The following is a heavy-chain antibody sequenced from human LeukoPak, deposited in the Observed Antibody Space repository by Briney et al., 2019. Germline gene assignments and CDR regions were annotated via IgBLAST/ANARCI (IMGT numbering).Heavy chain of an antibody. Sequence: SETLSLTCAVYGGSFSGYYWSWIRQPPGKGLEWIGEINHSGSTNYNPSLKSRVTISVNTSKNQFSLKLSSVTAADTAVYYCARFTVTTAYWGQGTLVTVSS. CDR1: GGSFSGYY. D-gene: IGHD4-11*01. CDR2: INHSGST. J-gene: IGHJ4*02. V-gene: IGHV4-34*01. CDR3: ARFTVTTAY.